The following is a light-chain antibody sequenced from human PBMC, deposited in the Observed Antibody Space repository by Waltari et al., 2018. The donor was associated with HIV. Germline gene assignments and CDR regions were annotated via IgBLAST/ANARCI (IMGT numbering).Light chain of an antibody. V-gene: IGKV1-9*01. CDR3: QQQNTYPLT. Sequence: DILLTPSPSFLSASVGDRVTISCRATQGIRNYLAWYQPRPGRAPKLLIFSASFLQDGVPSRVSASGSGTQFTLTINILQPEDFATYYCQQQNTYPLTFGPGT. J-gene: IGKJ3*01. CDR2: SAS. CDR1: QGIRNY.